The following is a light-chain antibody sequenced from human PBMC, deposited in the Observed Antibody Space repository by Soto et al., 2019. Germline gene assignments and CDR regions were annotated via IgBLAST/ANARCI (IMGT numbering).Light chain of an antibody. V-gene: IGKV3-20*01. Sequence: EIVLTQSPGTLSLSPGERATLSCRASQSISSNYLAWYQQKPGQAPRLLIYGASSRATDIPDRFSGSGSGTDFTLTIGRLEPEDLAVYYCQQYGNSPRTFGQGTKVEIK. CDR3: QQYGNSPRT. J-gene: IGKJ1*01. CDR2: GAS. CDR1: QSISSNY.